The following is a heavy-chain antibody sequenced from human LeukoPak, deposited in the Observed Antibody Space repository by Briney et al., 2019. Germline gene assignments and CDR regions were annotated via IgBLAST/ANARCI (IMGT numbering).Heavy chain of an antibody. CDR3: AKVGSDTYYYGSGSYYYSDY. V-gene: IGHV3-30*18. J-gene: IGHJ4*02. D-gene: IGHD3-10*01. CDR1: GFTFSSYG. Sequence: GGSLRLSCAASGFTFSSYGMHWVRQAPGKGLEWVAVISYDGSNKYYADSVKGRFTISRDNSKNTLYLQMSSLRAEDTAVYYCAKVGSDTYYYGSGSYYYSDYWGQGTLVTVSS. CDR2: ISYDGSNK.